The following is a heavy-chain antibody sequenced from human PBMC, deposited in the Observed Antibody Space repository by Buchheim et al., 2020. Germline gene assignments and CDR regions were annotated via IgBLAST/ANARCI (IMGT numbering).Heavy chain of an antibody. D-gene: IGHD2-15*01. CDR1: GGSISSYY. Sequence: QVQLQESGPGLVKPSETLSLTCTVSGGSISSYYWSWIRQPPGKGLEWIGYIYYSGSTNYNPSLKSRVTISVDTSKNQFSLKLSSVTAADTAVYYCARHEGWSKFSSFDYWGQGTL. J-gene: IGHJ4*02. CDR3: ARHEGWSKFSSFDY. CDR2: IYYSGST. V-gene: IGHV4-59*08.